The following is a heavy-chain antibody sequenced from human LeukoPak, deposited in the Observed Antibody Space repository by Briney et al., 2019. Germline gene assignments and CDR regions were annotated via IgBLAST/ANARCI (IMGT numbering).Heavy chain of an antibody. D-gene: IGHD5-18*01. J-gene: IGHJ6*02. CDR1: GFTFSSYE. Sequence: GGSLRLSCATSGFTFSSYEMNWVRQAPGKGLEWVSYISSSGSTIYYADSVKGRFTISRDNAKNSLYLQMNSLRAEVTAVYYCARDPDTAMVTSGGYGMDVWGQGTTVTVSS. CDR2: ISSSGSTI. CDR3: ARDPDTAMVTSGGYGMDV. V-gene: IGHV3-48*03.